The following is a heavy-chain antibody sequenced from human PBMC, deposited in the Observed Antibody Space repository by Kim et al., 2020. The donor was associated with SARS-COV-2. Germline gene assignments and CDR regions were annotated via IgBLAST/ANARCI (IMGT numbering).Heavy chain of an antibody. J-gene: IGHJ3*02. CDR3: ARDGSYNTSPAFDI. CDR1: GGSISSGGYY. CDR2: IYYSGST. V-gene: IGHV4-31*03. D-gene: IGHD1-26*01. Sequence: SETLSLTCTVSGGSISSGGYYWSWIRQHPGKGLEWIGYIYYSGSTYYNPSLKSRVTISVDTSKNQFSLKLSSVTAADTAVYYCARDGSYNTSPAFDIWGQGTMVTVSS.